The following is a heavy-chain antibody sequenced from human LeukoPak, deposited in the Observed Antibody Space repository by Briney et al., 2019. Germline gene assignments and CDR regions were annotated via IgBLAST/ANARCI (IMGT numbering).Heavy chain of an antibody. D-gene: IGHD2-2*01. J-gene: IGHJ4*02. CDR3: ARGVVVPAATMTEFDY. CDR2: ISAYNGNT. V-gene: IGHV1-18*01. Sequence: ASVKVSCKASGYTFTSYGISWVGQAPGQGLEWMGWISAYNGNTNYAQKLQGRVTMTTDTSTSTAYMELRSLRSDDTAVYYCARGVVVPAATMTEFDYWGQGTLVTVSS. CDR1: GYTFTSYG.